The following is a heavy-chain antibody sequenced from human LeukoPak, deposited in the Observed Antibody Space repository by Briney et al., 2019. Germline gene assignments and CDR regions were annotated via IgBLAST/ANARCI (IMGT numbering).Heavy chain of an antibody. V-gene: IGHV5-51*01. CDR3: ARVGDSSGYGDAFDI. CDR2: IYPGDSDT. J-gene: IGHJ3*02. CDR1: GYSFTGYW. Sequence: GESLKISCKGSGYSFTGYWIGWVRQMPGKGLEWMGIIYPGDSDTRYSPSFQGQVTISADKSISTAYLQWSSLKASDTAMYYCARVGDSSGYGDAFDIWGQGTMVTVSS. D-gene: IGHD3-22*01.